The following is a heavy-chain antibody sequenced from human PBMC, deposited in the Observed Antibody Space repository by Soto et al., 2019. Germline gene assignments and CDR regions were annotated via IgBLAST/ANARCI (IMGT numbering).Heavy chain of an antibody. CDR3: VRTPDCDY. V-gene: IGHV1-69*13. Sequence: ASVKVSCKTSGGTFSSYAISWVRQAPGQGLEWMGEIVPIVETSTYAQKFQGRVTITADESTSTVYLEMNSLKAEDTAVYYCVRTPDCDYWGPGTLVTVSS. CDR1: GGTFSSYA. CDR2: IVPIVETS. J-gene: IGHJ4*02.